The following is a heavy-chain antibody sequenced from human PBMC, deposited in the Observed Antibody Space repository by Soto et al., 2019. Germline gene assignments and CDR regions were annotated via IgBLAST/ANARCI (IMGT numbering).Heavy chain of an antibody. Sequence: ASVKVSCKASGYTFTGYYVNWARQAPGQGLEWMGWINPDNGSPNYAQKFQGRVTLSRDTSINTAYMELSRLTSDDTAMYYCARTDYLFSTLTYYFDYWGQGTLVTVSS. CDR3: ARTDYLFSTLTYYFDY. J-gene: IGHJ4*02. CDR1: GYTFTGYY. CDR2: INPDNGSP. V-gene: IGHV1-2*02. D-gene: IGHD3-16*01.